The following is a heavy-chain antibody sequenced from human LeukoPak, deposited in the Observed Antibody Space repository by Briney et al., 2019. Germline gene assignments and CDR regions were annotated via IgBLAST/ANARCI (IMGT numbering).Heavy chain of an antibody. D-gene: IGHD6-19*01. CDR1: GYGFTSYW. CDR3: ARGPWGSSGWSYFDY. CDR2: IDPSDSYT. J-gene: IGHJ4*02. Sequence: PGESLRISCKGSGYGFTSYWISWVRQMPGKGLEWMGRIDPSDSYTNYSPSFQGHVTISADKSISTAYLQWSSLKASDTAMYYCARGPWGSSGWSYFDYWGQGTLVTVSS. V-gene: IGHV5-10-1*01.